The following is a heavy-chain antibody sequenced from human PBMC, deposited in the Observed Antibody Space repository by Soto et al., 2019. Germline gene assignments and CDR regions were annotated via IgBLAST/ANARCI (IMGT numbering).Heavy chain of an antibody. CDR2: INAGNGNT. CDR3: ARDTLPYCSGGSCYSAY. V-gene: IGHV1-3*01. J-gene: IGHJ4*02. D-gene: IGHD2-15*01. Sequence: QVQLVQSGAEVKKPGASVKVSCKASGYTFTSYAMHWVRQAPGQRLEWMGWINAGNGNTKYSQKFQGRVTITRDTSASTAYMELSSLRSEDTAVYYCARDTLPYCSGGSCYSAYWGQGTLVTVSS. CDR1: GYTFTSYA.